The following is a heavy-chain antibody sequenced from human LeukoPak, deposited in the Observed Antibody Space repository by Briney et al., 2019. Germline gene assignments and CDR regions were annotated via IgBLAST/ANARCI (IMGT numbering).Heavy chain of an antibody. V-gene: IGHV3-74*01. D-gene: IGHD4-17*01. CDR2: INSDGSSA. Sequence: PGGSLRLSCEASEFTLKDYWMHWVRQGPGKGLVWVSRINSDGSSASYADSVKGRFTISRDNAKNTLYLQMNSLRAEDTAVYYCATTVTTGNFDYWGQGTLVTVSS. CDR1: EFTLKDYW. J-gene: IGHJ4*02. CDR3: ATTVTTGNFDY.